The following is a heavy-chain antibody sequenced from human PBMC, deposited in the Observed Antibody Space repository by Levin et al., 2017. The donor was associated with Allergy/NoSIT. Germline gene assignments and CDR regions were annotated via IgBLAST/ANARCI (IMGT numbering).Heavy chain of an antibody. V-gene: IGHV4-59*01. J-gene: IGHJ3*02. CDR2: IYYSGST. CDR1: GGSISSYY. CDR3: ARHYYDFWSGYYKGDAFDI. D-gene: IGHD3-3*01. Sequence: SQTLSLTCTVSGGSISSYYWSWIRQPPGKGLEWIGYIYYSGSTNYNPSLKSRVTISVDTSKNQFSLKLSSVTAADTAVYYCARHYYDFWSGYYKGDAFDIWGQGTMVTVSS.